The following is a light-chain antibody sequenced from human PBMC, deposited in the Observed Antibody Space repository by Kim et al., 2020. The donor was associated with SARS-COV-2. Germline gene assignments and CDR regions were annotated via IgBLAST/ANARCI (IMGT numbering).Light chain of an antibody. CDR1: QGISSA. J-gene: IGKJ3*01. CDR3: QQFNSYPL. CDR2: DAS. V-gene: IGKV1-13*02. Sequence: SASVGDRVTITCRASQGISSALAWYQQKPGKAPKLLIYDASSLESGVPSRFSGSGSGTDFTLTISSLQPEDFATYYCQQFNSYPLFGPGTKVDTK.